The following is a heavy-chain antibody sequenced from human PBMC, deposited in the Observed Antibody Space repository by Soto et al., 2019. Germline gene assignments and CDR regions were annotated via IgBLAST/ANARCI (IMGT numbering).Heavy chain of an antibody. D-gene: IGHD1-26*01. CDR3: ARHQMGATYYYYYGMDV. V-gene: IGHV5-10-1*01. CDR2: IDPSDSYT. J-gene: IGHJ6*02. Sequence: GESLKISCKGSGYNFPNYWISWVRQMPGKGLEWMGRIDPSDSYTNYSPSFQGHVTISADKSISTAYLQWSSLKASDTAMYYCARHQMGATYYYYYGMDVWGQGTTVTVSS. CDR1: GYNFPNYW.